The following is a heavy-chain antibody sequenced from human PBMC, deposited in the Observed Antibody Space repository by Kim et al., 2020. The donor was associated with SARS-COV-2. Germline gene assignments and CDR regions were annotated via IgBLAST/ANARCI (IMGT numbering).Heavy chain of an antibody. D-gene: IGHD3-3*01. CDR2: IYYSGST. CDR3: ARHESDFWSGPFDP. J-gene: IGHJ5*02. V-gene: IGHV4-39*01. CDR1: GGSISSSSYY. Sequence: SETLSLTCTVSGGSISSSSYYWGWIRQPPRKGLEWIGSIYYSGSTYYNPSLKSRVTISVDTSKNQFSLKLSSVTAADTAVYYCARHESDFWSGPFDPWGQGTLVTVSS.